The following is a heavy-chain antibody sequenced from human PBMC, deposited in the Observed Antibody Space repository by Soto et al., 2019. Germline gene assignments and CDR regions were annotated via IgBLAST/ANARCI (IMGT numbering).Heavy chain of an antibody. CDR3: ARDLYYYDSSGYYYTPYYYGMDV. D-gene: IGHD3-22*01. CDR1: GGTSSSYA. CDR2: IIPIFGTA. V-gene: IGHV1-69*13. Sequence: SVKVSCKASGGTSSSYAISWVRQAPGQGLEWMGGIIPIFGTANYAQKFQGRVTITADESTSTAYMELSSLRSEDTAVYYCARDLYYYDSSGYYYTPYYYGMDVWGQGTTVTVSS. J-gene: IGHJ6*02.